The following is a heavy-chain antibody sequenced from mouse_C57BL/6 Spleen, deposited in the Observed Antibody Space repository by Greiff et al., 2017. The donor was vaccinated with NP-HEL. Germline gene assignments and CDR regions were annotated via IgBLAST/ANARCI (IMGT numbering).Heavy chain of an antibody. Sequence: QVQLQQSGAELVKPGASVKISCKASGYAFSSYWMNWVKQRPGKGLEWIGQIYPGDGDTNYNGKFKGKATLTADKSSSTADMQLSSLTSEDSAVYFCAREDMITRLFAYWGQGTLVTVSA. CDR1: GYAFSSYW. J-gene: IGHJ3*01. CDR2: IYPGDGDT. V-gene: IGHV1-80*01. CDR3: AREDMITRLFAY. D-gene: IGHD2-4*01.